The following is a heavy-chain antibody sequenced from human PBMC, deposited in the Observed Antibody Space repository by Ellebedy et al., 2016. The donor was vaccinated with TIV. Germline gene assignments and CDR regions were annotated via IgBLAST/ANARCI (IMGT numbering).Heavy chain of an antibody. CDR3: ARGPPGTGAVVNWFDP. V-gene: IGHV4-39*07. J-gene: IGHJ5*02. Sequence: MPSETLSLTCTVSGGSVSTNYYWGWIRQPPGTGLEWIGSLYFTGSTYYSASLRNRITISVDTSKNQFSLKLSSVTAADTAIYYCARGPPGTGAVVNWFDPWGQGALVTVSS. CDR1: GGSVSTNYY. D-gene: IGHD6-25*01. CDR2: LYFTGST.